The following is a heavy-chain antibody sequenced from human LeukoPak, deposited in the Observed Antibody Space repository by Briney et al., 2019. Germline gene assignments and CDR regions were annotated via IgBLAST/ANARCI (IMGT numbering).Heavy chain of an antibody. D-gene: IGHD1-26*01. CDR3: ARAGIVGATPFDY. CDR1: GYTFSSYG. J-gene: IGHJ4*02. Sequence: ASVKVSCKASGYTFSSYGISWVRQAPGQGLEWMGWISGYNGKTHYAQKVQGRVTMTTDTSTSTAYMELRSLRSDDTAVYYCARAGIVGATPFDYWGQGTLVTVSS. CDR2: ISGYNGKT. V-gene: IGHV1-18*01.